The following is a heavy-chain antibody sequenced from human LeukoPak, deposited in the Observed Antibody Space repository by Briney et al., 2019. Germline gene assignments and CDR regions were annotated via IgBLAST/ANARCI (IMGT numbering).Heavy chain of an antibody. V-gene: IGHV3-23*01. J-gene: IGHJ4*02. D-gene: IGHD1-14*01. CDR1: GFTFSSYA. CDR3: AKDQQVTTGGNPDY. Sequence: PGGSLRLSCAASGFTFSSYAMSWVRQAPGKGLEWVSALSGSGDSTYYADSVKGRFTISRDNFKNTLYLQMNSLRAEDTAVYYCAKDQQVTTGGNPDYWGQGTLVTVSS. CDR2: LSGSGDST.